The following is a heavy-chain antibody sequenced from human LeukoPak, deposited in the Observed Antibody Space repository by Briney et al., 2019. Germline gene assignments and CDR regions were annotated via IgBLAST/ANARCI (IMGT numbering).Heavy chain of an antibody. CDR2: ISGSGGST. J-gene: IGHJ4*02. Sequence: GGSLRLSCAASGFTFSSYAMSWVRQAPGKGLEWVSAISGSGGSTYYADSVKGRFTISRDNAKNSLYLQMNSLRAEDTAVYYCARVENFYCSGGSCTGYWGQGTLVTVSS. CDR3: ARVENFYCSGGSCTGY. CDR1: GFTFSSYA. D-gene: IGHD2-15*01. V-gene: IGHV3-23*01.